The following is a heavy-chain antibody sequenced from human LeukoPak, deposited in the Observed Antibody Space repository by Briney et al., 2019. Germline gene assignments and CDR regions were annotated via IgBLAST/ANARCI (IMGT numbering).Heavy chain of an antibody. J-gene: IGHJ4*02. CDR1: GFTFDDYA. Sequence: PGGSLRLSCAASGFTFDDYAMHWVRQAPGKGLEGVSAISWNSGSIGYADSVKGRFTISRDNAKNSLYLQMNSRRAEDMALYYFVRGWFGELGGLTFESWGQGTLVTVSS. D-gene: IGHD3-10*01. CDR2: ISWNSGSI. CDR3: VRGWFGELGGLTFES. V-gene: IGHV3-9*03.